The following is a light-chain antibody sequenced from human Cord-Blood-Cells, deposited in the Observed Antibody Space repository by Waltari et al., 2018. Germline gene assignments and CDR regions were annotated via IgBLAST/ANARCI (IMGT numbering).Light chain of an antibody. Sequence: EIVLTQSPATLSLSPGERATVSCRASQSVSSYLAWYQQKPGQAPRLLSYDASNSATGIPARFSGSGSGTDFTLTISSLEPEDFAVYYCQQRSTPFTFGPGTKVDIK. CDR2: DAS. CDR3: QQRSTPFT. V-gene: IGKV3-11*01. J-gene: IGKJ3*01. CDR1: QSVSSY.